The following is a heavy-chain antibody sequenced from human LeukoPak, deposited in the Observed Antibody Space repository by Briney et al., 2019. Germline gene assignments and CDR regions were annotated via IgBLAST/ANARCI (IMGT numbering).Heavy chain of an antibody. Sequence: GASVKVSCKASGGTFSSYAISWVRQAPGQGLEWMGGIIPIFGTANYAQKFQGRVTITTDESTSTAYMELSSLRSEDTAVYYCARGFPHLPRGYYYMDVWGKGTTVTVSS. J-gene: IGHJ6*03. D-gene: IGHD3-16*01. V-gene: IGHV1-69*05. CDR2: IIPIFGTA. CDR3: ARGFPHLPRGYYYMDV. CDR1: GGTFSSYA.